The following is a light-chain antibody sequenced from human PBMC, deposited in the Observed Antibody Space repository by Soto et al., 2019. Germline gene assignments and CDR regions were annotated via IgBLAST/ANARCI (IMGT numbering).Light chain of an antibody. Sequence: QSVLTQPASVSGSPGQSITISCTGTSSDVGSYNFVSWYQHHAGTAPKLIIYQVTNRPSGVSDRFSASKSGDTASLTISGLQAEDEAFYYCSSYTAFSTDILFGGGTKVTVL. V-gene: IGLV2-14*01. CDR2: QVT. CDR3: SSYTAFSTDIL. CDR1: SSDVGSYNF. J-gene: IGLJ2*01.